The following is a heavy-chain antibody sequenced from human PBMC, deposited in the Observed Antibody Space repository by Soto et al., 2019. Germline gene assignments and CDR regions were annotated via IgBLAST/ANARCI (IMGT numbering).Heavy chain of an antibody. D-gene: IGHD3-9*01. CDR3: ATDRNTYHEILTGYITYNWFDL. J-gene: IGHJ5*02. Sequence: SETLSLTCTVSGGSISSDYWSWIRQPPGKGPEWIGYIYYSGSTNYNPSLKSRVTISVDTSKNQFSLKLSSVTAADTAVYYCATDRNTYHEILTGYITYNWFDLWGQGTL. CDR1: GGSISSDY. V-gene: IGHV4-59*01. CDR2: IYYSGST.